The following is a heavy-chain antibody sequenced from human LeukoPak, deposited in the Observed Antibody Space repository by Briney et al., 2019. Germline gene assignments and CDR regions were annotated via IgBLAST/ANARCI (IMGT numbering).Heavy chain of an antibody. CDR1: GFTFSSYG. CDR2: IRYDGSNK. J-gene: IGHJ4*02. Sequence: GGSLRLSCAASGFTFSSYGMHWVRQAPGKGLEWVAFIRYDGSNKYYADSVKGRFTISRDNSKNTLYLQMNSLRAEDTAVYYCARGRDVAVASTNDCWGQGTLVTVSS. V-gene: IGHV3-30*02. CDR3: ARGRDVAVASTNDC. D-gene: IGHD6-19*01.